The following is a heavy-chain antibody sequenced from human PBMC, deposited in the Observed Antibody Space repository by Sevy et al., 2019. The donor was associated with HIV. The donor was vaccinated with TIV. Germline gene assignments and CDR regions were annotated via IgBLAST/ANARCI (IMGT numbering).Heavy chain of an antibody. CDR1: GFTFSNYW. D-gene: IGHD2-21*02. CDR3: GRACGGDCFGASDI. Sequence: GGSLRLSCAASGFTFSNYWMTWVRQPPGKGLEWVAHIKQDGSEGYYLDSVKGRFPISRDNAKNSLYLQMDSLRADDTAVYYCGRACGGDCFGASDIWGQGTMVTVSS. J-gene: IGHJ3*02. CDR2: IKQDGSEG. V-gene: IGHV3-7*04.